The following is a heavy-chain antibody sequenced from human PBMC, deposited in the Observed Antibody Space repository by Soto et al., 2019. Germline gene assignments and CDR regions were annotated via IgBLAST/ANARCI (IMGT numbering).Heavy chain of an antibody. V-gene: IGHV2-70*11. D-gene: IGHD5-18*01. CDR2: IDWDDDK. CDR1: GFSLSTSGMC. J-gene: IGHJ4*02. CDR3: ARISYGNSIQLCDY. Sequence: SGPTRVNPTQTLTLTCTFSGFSLSTSGMCVSWIRQPPGKALEWLARIDWDDDKYYSTSLKTRLTISKDTSKNQVVLTMTNMDPVDTATYYCARISYGNSIQLCDYWGQGTLVTVS.